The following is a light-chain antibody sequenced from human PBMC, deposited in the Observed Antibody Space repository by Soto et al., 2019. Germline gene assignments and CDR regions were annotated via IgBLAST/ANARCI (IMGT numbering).Light chain of an antibody. Sequence: DIQMTQSPSSLSASVGDRVTITCRASQSISSSLNWYQQKPGKAPKLLIYAASSLQSGVPSRFSGGGSGTDFTLTISSLQPEDFATYYCQQTYSTPVTFGGGTKVEIK. CDR1: QSISSS. CDR3: QQTYSTPVT. J-gene: IGKJ4*01. V-gene: IGKV1-39*01. CDR2: AAS.